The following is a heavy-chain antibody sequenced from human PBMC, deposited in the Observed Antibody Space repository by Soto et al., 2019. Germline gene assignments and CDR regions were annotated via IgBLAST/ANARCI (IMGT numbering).Heavy chain of an antibody. V-gene: IGHV3-15*07. J-gene: IGHJ4*01. D-gene: IGHD3-22*01. CDR2: IKRKTDGGTT. CDR1: GFTFSNAW. CDR3: TTDSYITVTPVRLDY. Sequence: EVQLVESGGGLVKPGWSLTLSCAASGFTFSNAWINWVRQAPGKGLEWVGRIKRKTDGGTTDFAASVKGRFAISRDDSISMAFMRMNSLKTEDTAVYYCTTDSYITVTPVRLDYWGQGTLVTVSS.